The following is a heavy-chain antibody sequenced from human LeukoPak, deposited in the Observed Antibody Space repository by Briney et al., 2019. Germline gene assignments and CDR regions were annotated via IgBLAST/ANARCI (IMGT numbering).Heavy chain of an antibody. J-gene: IGHJ2*01. D-gene: IGHD5-12*01. V-gene: IGHV3-33*01. CDR2: IWYDGSNK. CDR3: ARDIHLRGGYSGYEGWYFDL. Sequence: GGSLRLSCAASGFTFSSYGMHWVRQAPGKGLEWVAVIWYDGSNKYYTDSVKGRFTISRDNSKNTLYLQMNSLRAEDTAVYYCARDIHLRGGYSGYEGWYFDLWGRGTLVTVSS. CDR1: GFTFSSYG.